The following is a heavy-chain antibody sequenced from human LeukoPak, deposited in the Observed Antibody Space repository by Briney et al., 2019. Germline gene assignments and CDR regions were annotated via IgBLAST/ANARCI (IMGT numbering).Heavy chain of an antibody. V-gene: IGHV3-23*01. Sequence: PGGSLRLSCAASGFTFSDFAMIWVRQPPGKGLEWVSSTFQGGGEIHYADSVRGRSTISRDNSKSTLSLQMNSLRAEDTAIYYCATYRQVLLPFESWGQGTLVTVSS. CDR3: ATYRQVLLPFES. CDR1: GFTFSDFA. CDR2: TFQGGGEI. D-gene: IGHD2-8*02. J-gene: IGHJ4*02.